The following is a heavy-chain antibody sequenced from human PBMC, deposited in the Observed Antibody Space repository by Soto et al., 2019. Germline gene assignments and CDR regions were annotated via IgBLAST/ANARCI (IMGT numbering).Heavy chain of an antibody. CDR2: ISDDGSKK. J-gene: IGHJ4*02. CDR1: GFTFNNYG. V-gene: IGHV3-30*03. D-gene: IGHD3-3*01. CDR3: ARSPITVFGVAIIRRGPPLEY. Sequence: QVQLVESGGGVVQPGGSLRLSCAASGFTFNNYGMLWVRQAPGKGLEWVAVISDDGSKKYYEDSVKGRFTIARDKSKNTLYLQMNSLRAEDTAVYYCARSPITVFGVAIIRRGPPLEYWGQGTLVIVSS.